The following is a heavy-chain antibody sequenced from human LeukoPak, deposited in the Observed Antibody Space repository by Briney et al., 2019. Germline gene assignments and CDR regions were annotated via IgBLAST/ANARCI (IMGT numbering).Heavy chain of an antibody. D-gene: IGHD7-27*01. J-gene: IGHJ4*02. Sequence: GGSLRLSCAASGFTFSDYYMSWIRQAPGKGLEWVSYISSSGSTIYYADSVKGRFTISRDNAKNSLYLQMNSLRAEDTAVYYCASPKGPGDLVSPFDYWGQGTLVTVSS. CDR2: ISSSGSTI. V-gene: IGHV3-11*01. CDR1: GFTFSDYY. CDR3: ASPKGPGDLVSPFDY.